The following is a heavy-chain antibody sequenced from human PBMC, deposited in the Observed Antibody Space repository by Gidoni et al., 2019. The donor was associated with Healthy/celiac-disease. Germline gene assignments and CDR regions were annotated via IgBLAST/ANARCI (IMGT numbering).Heavy chain of an antibody. CDR3: ARLVFSSQTQAAAGRRMICAFDI. V-gene: IGHV4-39*01. Sequence: QLQLQESGPGRVKPSETLPLTSTVSGGSSTSSRDYWGWIRQPPGKGLEWIGSIYYSGSTSYNPSLKSRVTISVDTSKNQFSLKLSSVTAADTAVYYCARLVFSSQTQAAAGRRMICAFDIWGQGTMVTVSS. CDR2: IYYSGST. D-gene: IGHD6-13*01. J-gene: IGHJ3*02. CDR1: GGSSTSSRDY.